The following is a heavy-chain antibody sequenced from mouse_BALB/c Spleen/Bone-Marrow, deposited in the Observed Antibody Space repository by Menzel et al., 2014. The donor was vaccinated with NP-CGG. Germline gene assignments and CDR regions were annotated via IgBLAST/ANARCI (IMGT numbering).Heavy chain of an antibody. J-gene: IGHJ2*01. CDR3: ARRGSPYYFDY. V-gene: IGHV1S29*02. Sequence: EVQLQQSGPELVKPGASVKISCKASGYTFTDYNMHWVKQSHGKSLEWIGYIYPNNGGTGYNQKFKSKATVTADNSSSTAYMELRSLTSKDSAVYYCARRGSPYYFDYWGQGTTLTVSS. CDR2: IYPNNGGT. CDR1: GYTFTDYN. D-gene: IGHD1-1*02.